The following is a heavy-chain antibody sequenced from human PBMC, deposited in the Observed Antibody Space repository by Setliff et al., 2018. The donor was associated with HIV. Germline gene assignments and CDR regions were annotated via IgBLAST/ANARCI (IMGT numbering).Heavy chain of an antibody. CDR1: GGYISSSSYY. J-gene: IGHJ4*02. V-gene: IGHV4-39*07. Sequence: SETLSLTCTVAGGYISSSSYYWGWIRQTPGKGLEWIGSIYYSVSTYYNPSLKSRVTISVDTSKTQFSLKLSSVTAADTAVYYCARVNRGCSSTSRSNDYWCQGTLVTVSS. D-gene: IGHD2-2*01. CDR2: IYYSVST. CDR3: ARVNRGCSSTSRSNDY.